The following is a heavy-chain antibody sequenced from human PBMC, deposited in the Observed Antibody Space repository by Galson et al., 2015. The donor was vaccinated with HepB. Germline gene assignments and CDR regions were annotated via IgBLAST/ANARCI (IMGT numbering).Heavy chain of an antibody. CDR3: AKEDRGYSYGIPHIDY. CDR2: IRYDGSNK. V-gene: IGHV3-30*02. J-gene: IGHJ4*02. CDR1: GFTFSSYG. D-gene: IGHD5-18*01. Sequence: SLRVSCAASGFTFSSYGMHWVRQAPGKGLEWVAFIRYDGSNKYYAHSVKGRVTITRDNSKNTLYLQMNSLRAEDTAVYYCAKEDRGYSYGIPHIDYWGQGTLVTVSS.